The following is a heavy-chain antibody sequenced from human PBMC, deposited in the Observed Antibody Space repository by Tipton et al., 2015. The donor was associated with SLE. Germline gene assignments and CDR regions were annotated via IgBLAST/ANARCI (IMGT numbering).Heavy chain of an antibody. J-gene: IGHJ6*02. CDR2: IYSDGSST. D-gene: IGHD1-14*01. Sequence: SLRLSCAASGFTFSSYWMHWVRQGPGKGLVWVSRIYSDGSSTNYADSVKGRFTISRDNAKNTLYLQMNSLRAEDTAVYYCGTTRCYFGIDVLGPGTPVTVPS. CDR1: GFTFSSYW. CDR3: GTTRCYFGIDV. V-gene: IGHV3-74*01.